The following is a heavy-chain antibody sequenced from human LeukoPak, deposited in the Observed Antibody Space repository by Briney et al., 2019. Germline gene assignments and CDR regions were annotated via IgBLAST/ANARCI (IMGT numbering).Heavy chain of an antibody. D-gene: IGHD1-26*01. Sequence: SVNVSGKASGYTLSGYYNHWVRRAPGQGLELIVGIIPIFCTANDAQKFQGGFTITEDNSTSTAYMELSSLRSEDTAVYYCARDGKVGATTWLDHWGQGTPVTVSS. V-gene: IGHV1-69*06. CDR2: IIPIFCTA. CDR3: ARDGKVGATTWLDH. CDR1: GYTLSGYY. J-gene: IGHJ5*02.